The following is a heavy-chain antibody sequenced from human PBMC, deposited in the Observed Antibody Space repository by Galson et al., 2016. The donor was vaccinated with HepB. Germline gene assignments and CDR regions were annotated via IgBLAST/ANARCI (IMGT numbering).Heavy chain of an antibody. D-gene: IGHD3-22*01. CDR3: VKVHSSAYLDGIDY. CDR2: ISNSGAST. J-gene: IGHJ4*02. Sequence: SLRLSCAASGFTFSTYAIHWVRQAPGKGLEYVSAISNSGASTYYADSVRGRFTISRDNSKNTLYLQMSRLRTEDTAVYYCVKVHSSAYLDGIDYWGQGTLLTVSS. V-gene: IGHV3-64D*06. CDR1: GFTFSTYA.